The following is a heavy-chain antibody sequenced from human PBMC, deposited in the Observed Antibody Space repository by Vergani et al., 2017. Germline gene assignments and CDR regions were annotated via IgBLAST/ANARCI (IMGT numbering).Heavy chain of an antibody. Sequence: EVQLVQSGAEVKKPGESLKISCKGSGYSFTSYWIGWVRQMPGKGLEWMGIIYPGDSDTRYSPSFQGQVTISADKSISTADLQWSSLQASDTAMYYCARHLAWLAPGTYYSSSWYDAFDIWGQGTMVTVSS. CDR1: GYSFTSYW. CDR3: ARHLAWLAPGTYYSSSWYDAFDI. J-gene: IGHJ3*02. D-gene: IGHD6-13*01. CDR2: IYPGDSDT. V-gene: IGHV5-51*01.